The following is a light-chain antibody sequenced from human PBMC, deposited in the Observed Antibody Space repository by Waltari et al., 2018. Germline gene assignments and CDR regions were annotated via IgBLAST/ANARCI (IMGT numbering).Light chain of an antibody. J-gene: IGLJ2*01. CDR3: NSRDSSGNHVV. CDR2: GKN. CDR1: SLSSYY. Sequence: SSELTQDPAVSVALGQTVRIPCQGDSLSSYYASWYQQKPGQAPVLVIYGKNNRPSGIPDRFSGSSSGNTASLTITGAQAEDEADYYCNSRDSSGNHVVFGGGTKLTVL. V-gene: IGLV3-19*01.